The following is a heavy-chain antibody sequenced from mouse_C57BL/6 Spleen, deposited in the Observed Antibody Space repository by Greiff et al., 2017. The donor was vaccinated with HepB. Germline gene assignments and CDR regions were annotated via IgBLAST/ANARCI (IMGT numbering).Heavy chain of an antibody. J-gene: IGHJ1*03. CDR3: ARGYVWYFDV. V-gene: IGHV1-59*01. Sequence: QVQLQQPGAELVRPGTSVKLSCKASGYTFTSYWMHWVKQRPGQGLEWIGVIDPSDSYTNYNQKFKGKATLTVDTSSSTAYMQLSSLTSEDSAVYYCARGYVWYFDVWGTGTTVTVSS. D-gene: IGHD2-14*01. CDR1: GYTFTSYW. CDR2: IDPSDSYT.